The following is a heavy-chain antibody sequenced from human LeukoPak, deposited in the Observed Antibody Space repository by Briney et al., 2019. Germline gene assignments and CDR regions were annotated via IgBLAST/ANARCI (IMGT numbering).Heavy chain of an antibody. Sequence: GGSLRLSCAASGFTVSSNYMSWVRKAPGKGLEWVSVIYSGDNTYYYDSVKGRFTISRDNSKNTLYLQMTSLRAEDTAVYYCARSVAAMSYYYYYYMDVWGKGTTVTVSS. CDR2: IYSGDNT. J-gene: IGHJ6*03. D-gene: IGHD2-15*01. V-gene: IGHV3-53*05. CDR1: GFTVSSNY. CDR3: ARSVAAMSYYYYYYMDV.